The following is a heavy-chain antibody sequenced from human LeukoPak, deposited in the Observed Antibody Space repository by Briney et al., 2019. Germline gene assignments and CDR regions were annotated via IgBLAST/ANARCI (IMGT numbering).Heavy chain of an antibody. D-gene: IGHD6-13*01. J-gene: IGHJ4*02. CDR1: GFSFSSYA. V-gene: IGHV3-23*01. Sequence: GGSLRLSCAASGFSFSSYAMSWVRQAPGKGLEWVSAIGGSGGSTYYADSVKGRFTISRDNSKNTLYLQMNSLRAEDTAVYYCAKESIAAAGLGIDYWGQGTLVTVSS. CDR3: AKESIAAAGLGIDY. CDR2: IGGSGGST.